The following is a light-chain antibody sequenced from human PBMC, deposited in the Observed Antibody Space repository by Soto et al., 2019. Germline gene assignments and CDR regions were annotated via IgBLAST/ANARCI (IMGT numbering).Light chain of an antibody. CDR1: QSVRSNY. CDR3: QQYATSAIPT. J-gene: IGKJ3*01. V-gene: IGKV3-20*01. CDR2: AAS. Sequence: EIVLTQSPGTLSLSPGERATLSCRASQSVRSNYLAWYQQRPGQAPRLLIYAASTRATGIPDRFSGSGSGTDFTLTISRLEPEDFAVYYCQQYATSAIPTFGPGTKVDIK.